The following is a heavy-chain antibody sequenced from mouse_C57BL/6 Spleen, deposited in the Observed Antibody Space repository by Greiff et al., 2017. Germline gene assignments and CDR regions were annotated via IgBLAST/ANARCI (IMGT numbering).Heavy chain of an antibody. J-gene: IGHJ2*01. CDR3: ARHYSKGNYFDY. CDR1: GYTFTSYW. CDR2: IYPGSGST. D-gene: IGHD2-5*01. V-gene: IGHV1-55*01. Sequence: VQLQQPGAELVKPGASVKMSCKASGYTFTSYWITWVKQRPGQGLEWIGDIYPGSGSTNYNEKFKSKATLTVDTSSSTAYMQLSSLTSEDSAVYYCARHYSKGNYFDYWGQGTTLTVSS.